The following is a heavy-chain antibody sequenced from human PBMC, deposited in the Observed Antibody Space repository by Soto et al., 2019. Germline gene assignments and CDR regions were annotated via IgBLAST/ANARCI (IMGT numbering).Heavy chain of an antibody. J-gene: IGHJ4*02. CDR1: GGSFSSYY. V-gene: IGHV4-34*01. CDR2: INHSGST. D-gene: IGHD6-6*01. CDR3: ARTSRFDY. Sequence: QVQLQQWGAGLLKPSETLSLTCAVYGGSFSSYYWSWIRQPPGKGLEWIGEINHSGSTNYNPSLKRRVTISVDTSKNPFSLKLSSVTAAETAVYYCARTSRFDYWGQGTLVTVSS.